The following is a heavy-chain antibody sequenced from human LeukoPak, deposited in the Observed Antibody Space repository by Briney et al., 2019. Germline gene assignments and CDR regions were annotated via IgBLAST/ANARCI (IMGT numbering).Heavy chain of an antibody. V-gene: IGHV3-9*01. Sequence: GGSLRLSCAASGFTFDDYAMHWVRQAPGKGLEWVSGISWNSGSIGYADSVKGRFTISRDNAKNSLYLQMNSLRAEDTALYYCAKGAAGTSDYWGQGTLVTVSS. J-gene: IGHJ4*02. D-gene: IGHD6-19*01. CDR3: AKGAAGTSDY. CDR1: GFTFDDYA. CDR2: ISWNSGSI.